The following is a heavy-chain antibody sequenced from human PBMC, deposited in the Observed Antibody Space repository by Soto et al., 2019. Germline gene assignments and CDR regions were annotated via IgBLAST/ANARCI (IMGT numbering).Heavy chain of an antibody. Sequence: PSETLSLTCAVSGYSSSSGYYWGWIRQPPGKGLEWIGSIYHSGSTYYNPSLKSRVTISVDTSKNQFSLKLSSVTAADTAVYYCAREDYYDSSGYYSPFDYWGQGTLVTVSS. CDR3: AREDYYDSSGYYSPFDY. CDR1: GYSSSSGYY. CDR2: IYHSGST. D-gene: IGHD3-22*01. V-gene: IGHV4-38-2*01. J-gene: IGHJ4*02.